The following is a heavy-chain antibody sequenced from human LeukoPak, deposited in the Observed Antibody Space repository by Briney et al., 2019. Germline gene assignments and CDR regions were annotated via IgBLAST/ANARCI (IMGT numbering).Heavy chain of an antibody. CDR3: AKDSSVAVAGTSNYFDY. J-gene: IGHJ4*02. CDR1: GFTFSSYA. CDR2: IWYGGSNK. Sequence: GRSLRLSCAASGFTFSSYAMHWVRQAPGKGLEWVAVIWYGGSNKYYADSVKGRFTISRDNSKNTLYLQMNSLRAEDTAVYYCAKDSSVAVAGTSNYFDYWGQGTLVTVSS. V-gene: IGHV3-33*03. D-gene: IGHD6-19*01.